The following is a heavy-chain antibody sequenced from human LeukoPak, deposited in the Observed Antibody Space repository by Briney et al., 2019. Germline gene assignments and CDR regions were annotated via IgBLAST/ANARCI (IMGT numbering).Heavy chain of an antibody. CDR1: GGTFNSYA. J-gene: IGHJ6*03. V-gene: IGHV1-69*05. CDR3: ARAHSRVVSQPYYYYYMDV. D-gene: IGHD1-1*01. Sequence: SVKVSCKASGGTFNSYAISWVRQAPGQGLEWMGGIIPIFGTANYAQKFQGRVTITTDESTSTAYMELSSLRSEDTAVYYCARAHSRVVSQPYYYYYMDVWGKGTTVTVSS. CDR2: IIPIFGTA.